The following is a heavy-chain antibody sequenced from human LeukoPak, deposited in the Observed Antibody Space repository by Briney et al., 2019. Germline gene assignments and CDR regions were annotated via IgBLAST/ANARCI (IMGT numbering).Heavy chain of an antibody. D-gene: IGHD6-13*01. V-gene: IGHV3-21*01. CDR2: ISSSSSYI. CDR3: ARDSHGREAAEDNWFHP. Sequence: KPGGPLRLSCAASGFTFSSYSMNWVRQAPGKGLEWVSSISSSSSYIYYADSVKGRFTISRDNAKNSLYLQMNSLRAEGTAVYYCARDSHGREAAEDNWFHPWDQGTLVTVSS. J-gene: IGHJ5*02. CDR1: GFTFSSYS.